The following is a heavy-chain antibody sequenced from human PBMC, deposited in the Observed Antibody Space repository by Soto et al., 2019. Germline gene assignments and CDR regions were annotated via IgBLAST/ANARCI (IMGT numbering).Heavy chain of an antibody. D-gene: IGHD1-1*01. Sequence: PGGSLRLSCAASGFTFDNYAMNWVRQAPGKGLEWVAHISGSGGATTYADSVKGRFSISNDNSTNTLCLQMNNLAVEDTAQSYYAKKGPYNNGWSTAGYRQNWGQGTLVTVSS. CDR2: ISGSGGAT. J-gene: IGHJ1*01. V-gene: IGHV3-23*01. CDR3: AKKGPYNNGWSTAGYRQN. CDR1: GFTFDNYA.